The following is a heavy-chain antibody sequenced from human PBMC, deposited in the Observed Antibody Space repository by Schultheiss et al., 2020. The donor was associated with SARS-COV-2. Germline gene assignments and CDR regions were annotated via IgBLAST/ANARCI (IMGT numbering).Heavy chain of an antibody. CDR2: INYSGST. V-gene: IGHV4-34*01. Sequence: SQTLSLTCAVYGGSFSDYHWSWIRQPPGKGLEWIGEINYSGSTNYNPSLKSRVTISVDTSKNQFSLKLSSVTAADTAVYYCARKIYGSGSYYDYWGQGTLVTVSS. CDR3: ARKIYGSGSYYDY. D-gene: IGHD3-10*01. J-gene: IGHJ4*02. CDR1: GGSFSDYH.